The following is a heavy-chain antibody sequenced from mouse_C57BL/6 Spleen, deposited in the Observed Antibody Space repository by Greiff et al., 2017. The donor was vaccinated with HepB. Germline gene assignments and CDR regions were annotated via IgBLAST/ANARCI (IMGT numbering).Heavy chain of an antibody. CDR1: GYAFSSYW. J-gene: IGHJ1*03. CDR3: ARSIITAVVDWYFDV. D-gene: IGHD1-1*01. CDR2: IYPGDGDT. V-gene: IGHV1-80*01. Sequence: QVQLQHSGAELVKPGASVKISCKASGYAFSSYWMNWVKQKPGKGLEWIGQIYPGDGDTNYNGKFKGKATLTADKSTSTAYMKLSSLTSEDSAVYFCARSIITAVVDWYFDVWGTGTTVTVSS.